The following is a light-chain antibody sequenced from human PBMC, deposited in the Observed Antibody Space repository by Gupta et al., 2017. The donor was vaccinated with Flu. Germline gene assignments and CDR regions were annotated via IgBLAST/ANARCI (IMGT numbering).Light chain of an antibody. CDR3: ASWDDSLNGFYV. J-gene: IGLJ1*01. CDR2: GNN. Sequence: QSVVTQPPSASGTPGQRVTISCSGSSSNIGSNPVNWSQHVPGTAPKLLIYGNNQGPSGVPARFSGSKSGTSASLAISGLQSEDEADYYCASWDDSLNGFYVFGTGTKVTVL. CDR1: SSNIGSNP. V-gene: IGLV1-44*01.